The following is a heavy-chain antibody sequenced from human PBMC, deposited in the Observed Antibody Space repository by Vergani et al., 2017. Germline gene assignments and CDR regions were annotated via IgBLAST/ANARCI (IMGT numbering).Heavy chain of an antibody. CDR2: ITAIGSA. J-gene: IGHJ5*02. V-gene: IGHV4-34*02. CDR1: GGSLSGYC. CDR3: ASRRPRLNLGSKSNAGTFDP. Sequence: QVHLQQRGAGVLKPSETLSLTCGVTGGSLSGYCWSWICQSPGRGLEWIGEITAIGSAKYSPSATSRVTISVDTSRGEFTLAVTSVTAADTGLYFCASRRPRLNLGSKSNAGTFDPWGQGTLVTVSS. D-gene: IGHD3-10*01.